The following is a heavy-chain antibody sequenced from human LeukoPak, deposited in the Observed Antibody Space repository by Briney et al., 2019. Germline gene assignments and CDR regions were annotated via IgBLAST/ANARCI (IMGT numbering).Heavy chain of an antibody. CDR3: AKRDTAIDY. Sequence: GGSLRLSCAASGFTFSSQAMNWVRQAPGKGLEWVSTISGSGAGTYYADSVKGRFTISRDNSKNTLYLQMDSLRAEDTAVYCCAKRDTAIDYWGQGTLVTVSS. CDR2: ISGSGAGT. V-gene: IGHV3-23*01. D-gene: IGHD5-18*01. J-gene: IGHJ4*02. CDR1: GFTFSSQA.